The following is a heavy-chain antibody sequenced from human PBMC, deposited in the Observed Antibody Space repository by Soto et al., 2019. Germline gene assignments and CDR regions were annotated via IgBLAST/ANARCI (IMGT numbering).Heavy chain of an antibody. Sequence: GASVKVSCKASGFTFTSSAMQWVRQARGQRLEWIGWIVVGSGNTNYAQKFQERVTITRDMSTSTAYMELSSLRSEDTAVYYCAAVYYYGSGSYYNPATYFDYWGQGILVTVSS. CDR1: GFTFTSSA. D-gene: IGHD3-10*01. J-gene: IGHJ4*02. CDR3: AAVYYYGSGSYYNPATYFDY. V-gene: IGHV1-58*02. CDR2: IVVGSGNT.